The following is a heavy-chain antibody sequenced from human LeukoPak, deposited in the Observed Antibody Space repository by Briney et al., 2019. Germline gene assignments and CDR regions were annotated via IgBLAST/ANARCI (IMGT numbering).Heavy chain of an antibody. CDR3: AKDTASSWWYFDL. Sequence: PGGSLRLSCVVSGFTFSSYAMSWVRQAPGKGLEWVSGISGSGGSTYYADSVKGRFTISRDNSKNTLYLQMNSLRAEDTAVYYCAKDTASSWWYFDLWGRGTLVTVSS. CDR1: GFTFSSYA. J-gene: IGHJ2*01. V-gene: IGHV3-23*01. CDR2: ISGSGGST. D-gene: IGHD5-18*01.